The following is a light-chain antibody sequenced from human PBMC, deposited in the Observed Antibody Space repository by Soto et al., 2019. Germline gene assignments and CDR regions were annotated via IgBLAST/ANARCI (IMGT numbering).Light chain of an antibody. J-gene: IGKJ1*01. CDR1: QSVSSY. CDR2: DAS. Sequence: EIVLTKSPATLSLSPGERATLSCRASQSVSSYLAWYQQKPGQTPRLLIYDASNRATGIPARFSGSGSGTDFTLTISSLEPEDFAVYFCQQRSNWPLSFGQVTKVDIK. V-gene: IGKV3-11*01. CDR3: QQRSNWPLS.